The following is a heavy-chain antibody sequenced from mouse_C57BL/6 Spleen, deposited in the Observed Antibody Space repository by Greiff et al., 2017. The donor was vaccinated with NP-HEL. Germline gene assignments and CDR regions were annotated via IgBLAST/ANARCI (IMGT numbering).Heavy chain of an antibody. J-gene: IGHJ2*01. Sequence: EVQLVESGPGLVKPSQSLSLTCSVTGYSITSGYYWNWIRQFPGNKLEWMGYISYDGSNNYNPSLKNRISITRDTSKNQFFLKLNSVTTEDTATYYCARGDYSSGYWGQGTTLTVSS. CDR3: ARGDYSSGY. CDR1: GYSITSGYY. D-gene: IGHD3-2*02. V-gene: IGHV3-6*01. CDR2: ISYDGSN.